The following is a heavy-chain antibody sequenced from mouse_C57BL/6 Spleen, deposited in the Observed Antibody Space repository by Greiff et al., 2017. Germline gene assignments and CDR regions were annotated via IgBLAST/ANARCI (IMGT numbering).Heavy chain of an antibody. Sequence: EVQLVESGGDLVKPGGSLKLSCAASGFTFSSYGMSWVRQTPDKRLEWVATISSGGSYTYYPDSVKGRFTISRDNAKNTLYLQMSSLKSEDTAMYYCARHGSSYYFDYWGQGTTLTVSS. CDR2: ISSGGSYT. V-gene: IGHV5-6*01. CDR3: ARHGSSYYFDY. J-gene: IGHJ2*01. D-gene: IGHD1-1*01. CDR1: GFTFSSYG.